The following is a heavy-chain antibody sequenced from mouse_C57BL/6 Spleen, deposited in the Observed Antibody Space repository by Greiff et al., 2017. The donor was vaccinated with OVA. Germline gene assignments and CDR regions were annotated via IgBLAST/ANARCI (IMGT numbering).Heavy chain of an antibody. J-gene: IGHJ2*01. D-gene: IGHD2-10*01. Sequence: VQLKESGGGLVQPGGSLSLSCAASGFTFTDYYMSWVRQPPGKALEWLGFIRNKANGYTTEYSASVKGRFTISRDNSQSILYLQMNALRAEDSATYYCARSSYLRGYFDYWGQGTTLTVSS. CDR1: GFTFTDYY. CDR3: ARSSYLRGYFDY. CDR2: IRNKANGYTT. V-gene: IGHV7-3*01.